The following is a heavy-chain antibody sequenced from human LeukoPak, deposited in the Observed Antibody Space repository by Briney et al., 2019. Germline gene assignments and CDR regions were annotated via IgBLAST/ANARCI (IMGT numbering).Heavy chain of an antibody. Sequence: GGSLRLSCAASGFTFSSYAMHWVRQAPGKGLEYVSAISSNGGSTYYANSVKGRFTISRDNSKNTLYLQMGSLRAEDMAVYYCARGNYDFDAPPDYWGQGTLVTVSS. J-gene: IGHJ4*02. V-gene: IGHV3-64*01. CDR2: ISSNGGST. D-gene: IGHD3-3*01. CDR1: GFTFSSYA. CDR3: ARGNYDFDAPPDY.